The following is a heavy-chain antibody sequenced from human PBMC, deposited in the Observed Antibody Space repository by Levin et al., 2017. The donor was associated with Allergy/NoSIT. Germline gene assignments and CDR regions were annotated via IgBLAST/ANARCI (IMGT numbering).Heavy chain of an antibody. D-gene: IGHD1-26*01. Sequence: SETLSLTCSVSGGXXSXFYWXXXXXXXXKGLEWIGYIHYRGTTDFNPSLKNRVAISVDTSSNQFSLKLFSVTAADTGMYYCARDRVGATPFWGQGALVTVAS. J-gene: IGHJ4*02. V-gene: IGHV4-59*01. CDR3: ARDRVGATPF. CDR2: IHYRGTT. CDR1: GGXXSXFY.